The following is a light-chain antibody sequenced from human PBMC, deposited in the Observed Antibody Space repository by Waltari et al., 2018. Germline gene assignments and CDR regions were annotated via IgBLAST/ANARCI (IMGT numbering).Light chain of an antibody. CDR2: SNN. Sequence: QSVLTQPPSASGTPGQRVPISCSRSSSNIGSNTVNWYQQLPGTAPKRLIYSNNQRPSGVPDRFSGSKSGTSASLAISGLQSEDEADYYCAAWDDSLNGPVFGGGTKLTVL. CDR1: SSNIGSNT. CDR3: AAWDDSLNGPV. J-gene: IGLJ3*02. V-gene: IGLV1-44*01.